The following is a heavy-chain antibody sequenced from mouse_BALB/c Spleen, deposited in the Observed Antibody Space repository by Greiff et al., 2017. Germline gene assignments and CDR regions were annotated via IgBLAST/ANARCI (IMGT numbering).Heavy chain of an antibody. J-gene: IGHJ4*01. D-gene: IGHD2-2*01. V-gene: IGHV2-9*02. CDR1: GFSLTSYG. CDR2: IWAGGST. Sequence: QVQLQQSGPGLVAPSQSLSITCTVSGFSLTSYGVHWVRQPPGKGLEWLGVIWAGGSTNYNSALMSRLSISKDNSKSQVFLKMNSLQTDDTAMYYCARLYGYDGGAAMDYWGQGTSVTVSS. CDR3: ARLYGYDGGAAMDY.